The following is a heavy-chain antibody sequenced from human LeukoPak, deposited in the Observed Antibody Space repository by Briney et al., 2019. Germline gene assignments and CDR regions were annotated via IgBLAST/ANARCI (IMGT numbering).Heavy chain of an antibody. D-gene: IGHD7-27*01. CDR3: ARGPPNWGYDY. CDR2: MSPNSGDT. Sequence: ASVKVSCKGSGYTFTSYDFNWVRQATGQRPEWMGWMSPNSGDTGYAQKFQDRVTMTRNTSISTAYMELRSLRSDDTAVYYCARGPPNWGYDYWGPGTLVTVSS. CDR1: GYTFTSYD. J-gene: IGHJ4*02. V-gene: IGHV1-8*01.